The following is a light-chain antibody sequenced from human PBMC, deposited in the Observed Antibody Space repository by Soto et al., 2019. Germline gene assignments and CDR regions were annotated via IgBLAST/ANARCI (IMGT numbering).Light chain of an antibody. CDR2: GAS. J-gene: IGKJ4*01. Sequence: EIVLTQSPGTLSLSPGERATLSCRASQTVSSNFLAWFQQKPGQAPRFVIYGASSRATGIPDRFSGSGSGTDFTLTISILEPEDFAVYYCQQYGSSPLTFGGGTKVEIK. V-gene: IGKV3-20*01. CDR1: QTVSSNF. CDR3: QQYGSSPLT.